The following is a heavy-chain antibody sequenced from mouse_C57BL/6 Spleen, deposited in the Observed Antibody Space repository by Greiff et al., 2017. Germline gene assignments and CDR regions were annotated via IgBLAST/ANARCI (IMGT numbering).Heavy chain of an antibody. CDR2: IYPSDSET. Sequence: QVQLKQPGAELVRPGSSVKLSCKASGYTFTSYWMDWVKQRPGQGLEWIGNIYPSDSETHYNQKFKDKATLTVDKSSSTAYMQLSSLTSEDSAVYYCARRLKGRDYFDYWGQGTTLTVSS. CDR3: ARRLKGRDYFDY. CDR1: GYTFTSYW. V-gene: IGHV1-61*01. J-gene: IGHJ2*01.